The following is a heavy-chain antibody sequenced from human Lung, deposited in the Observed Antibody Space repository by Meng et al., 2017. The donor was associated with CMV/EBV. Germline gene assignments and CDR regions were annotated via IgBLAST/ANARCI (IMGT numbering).Heavy chain of an antibody. Sequence: QVRRVQSGAGVKKPGASVKVSCKASGYTFTSYGISWVRQAPGQGLEWMGWISAYNGNTNYAQKLQGRVTMTTDTSTSTAYMELRSLRSDDTAVYYCAASSSSWYQNWFDPWGQGTLVTVSS. CDR1: GYTFTSYG. CDR3: AASSSSWYQNWFDP. D-gene: IGHD6-13*01. J-gene: IGHJ5*02. CDR2: ISAYNGNT. V-gene: IGHV1-18*01.